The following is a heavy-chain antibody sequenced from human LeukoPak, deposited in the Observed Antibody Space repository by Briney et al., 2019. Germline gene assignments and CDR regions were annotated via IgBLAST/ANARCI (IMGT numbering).Heavy chain of an antibody. CDR2: IYTSGST. CDR3: ARDLGAAAAKGFDY. Sequence: SETLSLTCTVSGGSISSYYWSWIRQPAGKGLEWIGRIYTSGSTDYNPSLKSRVTMSVDTSKNQFSLKLSSVTAADTAVYYCARDLGAAAAKGFDYWGQGTLVTVSS. D-gene: IGHD6-13*01. V-gene: IGHV4-4*07. J-gene: IGHJ4*02. CDR1: GGSISSYY.